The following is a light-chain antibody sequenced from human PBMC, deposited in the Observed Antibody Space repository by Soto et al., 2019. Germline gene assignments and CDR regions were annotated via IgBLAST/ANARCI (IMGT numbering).Light chain of an antibody. Sequence: EIVMTQSPASLSVTPGERVTLSCRASQSVSDNLAWYQQKPGQGPRLLVYRASTRTLGIPARFSGSESGTEFTLTISSLQSEDFAVYYCQQYNTWPITFGQGTRLEI. J-gene: IGKJ5*01. CDR3: QQYNTWPIT. V-gene: IGKV3-15*01. CDR1: QSVSDN. CDR2: RAS.